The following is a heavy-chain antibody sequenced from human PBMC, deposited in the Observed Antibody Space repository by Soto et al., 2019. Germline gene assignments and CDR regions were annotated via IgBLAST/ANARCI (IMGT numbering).Heavy chain of an antibody. Sequence: PGGSLRLSCAASGFTFSSYAMHWVRQAPGKGLEWVAVISYDGSNKYYADSVKGRFTISRDNSKNTLYLQMNSLRAEDTAVYYCAREEYNWNYGYEYWGQGTLVTVSS. CDR3: AREEYNWNYGYEY. D-gene: IGHD1-7*01. J-gene: IGHJ4*02. CDR1: GFTFSSYA. CDR2: ISYDGSNK. V-gene: IGHV3-30-3*01.